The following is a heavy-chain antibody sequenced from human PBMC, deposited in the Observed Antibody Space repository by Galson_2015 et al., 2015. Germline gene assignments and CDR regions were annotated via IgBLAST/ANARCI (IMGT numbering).Heavy chain of an antibody. CDR2: ISGSGGST. J-gene: IGHJ4*02. V-gene: IGHV3-23*01. CDR1: GFTFSSYA. CDR3: AKLTVLMVYANIDY. D-gene: IGHD2-8*01. Sequence: SLRLSCAASGFTFSSYAMSWVRQAPGKGLEWVSAISGSGGSTYYADSVKGRFTISRDNSKNTLYLQMNSLRAEDTAVYYCAKLTVLMVYANIDYWGQGTLVTVSS.